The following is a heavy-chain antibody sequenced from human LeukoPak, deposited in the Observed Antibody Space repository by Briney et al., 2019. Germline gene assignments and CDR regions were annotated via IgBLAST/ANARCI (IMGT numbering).Heavy chain of an antibody. CDR2: IYPGDSDT. V-gene: IGHV5-51*01. Sequence: GESLKISCKGSGYSFTSYWIGWVRQMPGKGLEWMGIIYPGDSDTRYSPSFQGQVTISADKSISTAYLQWSSLKASDTAMYYCARLGHGDIWHSFSSYWGQGTLVTVSS. D-gene: IGHD2-2*01. CDR1: GYSFTSYW. CDR3: ARLGHGDIWHSFSSY. J-gene: IGHJ4*02.